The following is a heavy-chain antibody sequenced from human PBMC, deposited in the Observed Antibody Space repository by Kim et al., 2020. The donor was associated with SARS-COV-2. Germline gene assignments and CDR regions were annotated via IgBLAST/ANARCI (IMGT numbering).Heavy chain of an antibody. CDR2: IIPIFGTA. CDR3: ARVPNPCGGDCYPGHYFDY. CDR1: GGTFSSYA. J-gene: IGHJ4*02. Sequence: SVKVSCKASGGTFSSYAISWVRQAPGQGLEWMGGIIPIFGTANYAQKFQGRVTITADESTSTAYMELSSLRSEDTAVYYCARVPNPCGGDCYPGHYFDYWGQGTLVTVSS. D-gene: IGHD2-21*02. V-gene: IGHV1-69*13.